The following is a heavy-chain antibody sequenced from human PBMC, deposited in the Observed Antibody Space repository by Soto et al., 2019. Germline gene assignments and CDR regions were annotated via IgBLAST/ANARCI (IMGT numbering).Heavy chain of an antibody. V-gene: IGHV3-15*01. CDR3: TTEASDVVVPAVYYFDY. J-gene: IGHJ4*02. CDR1: GFTFSNAW. Sequence: GGSLRLSCAASGFTFSNAWMSWVRQAPGKGLEWVGRIKSKTDGGTTDYAAPVKGRFTISRDDSKNTLYLQMNSLKTEDTAVYYCTTEASDVVVPAVYYFDYWGQGTLVTVSS. CDR2: IKSKTDGGTT. D-gene: IGHD2-2*01.